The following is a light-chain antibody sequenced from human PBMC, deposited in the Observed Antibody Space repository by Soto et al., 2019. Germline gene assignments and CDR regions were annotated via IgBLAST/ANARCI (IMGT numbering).Light chain of an antibody. CDR2: DVT. Sequence: QSALTQPASVSGSPGQSITISCTGTSSDVGGYIYVSWYQQHPGKAPKLMIYDVTSRPSVVSYRFSGSKSGNTASLTISGLQAEDEADYYCSSYTTSSSYGFGTGTKLTVL. CDR1: SSDVGGYIY. V-gene: IGLV2-14*01. J-gene: IGLJ1*01. CDR3: SSYTTSSSYG.